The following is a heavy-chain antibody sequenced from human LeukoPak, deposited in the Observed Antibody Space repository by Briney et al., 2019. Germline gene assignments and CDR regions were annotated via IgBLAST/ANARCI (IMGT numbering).Heavy chain of an antibody. CDR2: IWYDGSNK. J-gene: IGHJ4*01. CDR3: AKDISSSGWYGHYFDY. CDR1: GFTFSSYG. D-gene: IGHD6-19*01. Sequence: GRSLRLSCAASGFTFSSYGMHWVRQAPGKGLEWVAVIWYDGSNKYYADSVKGRFTTSRDNSKNTLYLQMNSLRAEDTAVYYCAKDISSSGWYGHYFDYWGQGTLVTVSS. V-gene: IGHV3-33*06.